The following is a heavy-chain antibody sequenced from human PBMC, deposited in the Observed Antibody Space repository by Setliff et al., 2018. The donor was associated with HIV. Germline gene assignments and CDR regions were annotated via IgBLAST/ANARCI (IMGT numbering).Heavy chain of an antibody. CDR2: VHYNGNDK. V-gene: IGHV3-30*02. CDR1: GFTLSTYG. D-gene: IGHD6-19*01. J-gene: IGHJ1*01. CDR3: ARSSQWLVGGYFHH. Sequence: GGSLRLSCATSGFTLSTYGMHWVRQAPGKGLEWVARVHYNGNDKFYVDSVKGRFTISRDNSENTLYLQMDGLRVEDTAIYYCARSSQWLVGGYFHHWGQGTLVTVSS.